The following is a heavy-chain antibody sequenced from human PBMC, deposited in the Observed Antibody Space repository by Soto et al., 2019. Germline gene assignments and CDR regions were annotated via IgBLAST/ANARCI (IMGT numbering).Heavy chain of an antibody. Sequence: GESLKISCKGSGYSFTSYWISWVRQMPGKGLEWMGRIDPSDSYTNYSPSFQGHVTISADKSISTAYLQWSSLKASDTAMYYCARLAMATRRGYYGMDVWGQGTTLTVSS. V-gene: IGHV5-10-1*01. D-gene: IGHD5-12*01. CDR2: IDPSDSYT. CDR1: GYSFTSYW. J-gene: IGHJ6*02. CDR3: ARLAMATRRGYYGMDV.